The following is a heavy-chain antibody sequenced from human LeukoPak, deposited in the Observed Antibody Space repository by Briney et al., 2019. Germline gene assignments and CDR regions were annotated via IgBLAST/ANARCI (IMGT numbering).Heavy chain of an antibody. D-gene: IGHD5-18*01. CDR3: ARRGYHYEVDY. CDR1: GDAITTTAYF. J-gene: IGHJ4*02. CDR2: VHSSGST. Sequence: PSETLSLTCTVSGDAITTTAYFWGWIRQPPGKGLEWIGSVHSSGSTHCNPSLKSRVTISADTSTNQVSLKLSSVAATDTAVYFCARRGYHYEVDYWGQGTLVTVSS. V-gene: IGHV4-39*01.